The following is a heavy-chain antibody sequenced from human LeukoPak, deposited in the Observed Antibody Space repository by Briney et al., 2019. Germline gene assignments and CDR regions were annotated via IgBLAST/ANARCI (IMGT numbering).Heavy chain of an antibody. D-gene: IGHD3-22*01. J-gene: IGHJ4*02. CDR3: AVGGGRGYSFEFMGNYFDY. CDR2: ISSSGSTV. CDR1: GFTFSDYY. V-gene: IGHV3-11*01. Sequence: GGSLRLSCAASGFTFSDYYMSWIRQAPGKGLEWVSYISSSGSTVYYADSVKGRFTISRDNAKNSLYLQMNSLGAEDTALYYCAVGGGRGYSFEFMGNYFDYWGQGALVTVSS.